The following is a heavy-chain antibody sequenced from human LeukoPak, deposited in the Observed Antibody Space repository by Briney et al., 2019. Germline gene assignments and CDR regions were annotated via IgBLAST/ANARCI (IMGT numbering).Heavy chain of an antibody. CDR3: AREGRWRYDILTGYFDY. J-gene: IGHJ4*02. CDR2: IKQDGSEQ. V-gene: IGHV3-7*01. CDR1: GFSLSTYW. D-gene: IGHD3-9*01. Sequence: GRSLRLSCAASGFSLSTYWMSWVRQAPGKGLEWVANIKQDGSEQYYGDSVKGRFTISRDNANNSLFLQMDSLTAEDTAVYYCAREGRWRYDILTGYFDYWGQGILVTVSS.